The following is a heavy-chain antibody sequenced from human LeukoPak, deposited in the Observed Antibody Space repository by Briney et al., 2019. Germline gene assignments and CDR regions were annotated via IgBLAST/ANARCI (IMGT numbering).Heavy chain of an antibody. CDR3: ARGFGGTEDWFDP. D-gene: IGHD3-10*01. CDR2: IYTSGST. CDR1: GGSISSGSYY. J-gene: IGHJ5*02. V-gene: IGHV4-61*02. Sequence: SETLSLTCTVSGGSISSGSYYWSWIRQPAGKGLEWIGRIYTSGSTNYNPSLKSRVTISVDTSKNQFSLKLSSVTAADTAVYYSARGFGGTEDWFDPWGQGTLVTVSS.